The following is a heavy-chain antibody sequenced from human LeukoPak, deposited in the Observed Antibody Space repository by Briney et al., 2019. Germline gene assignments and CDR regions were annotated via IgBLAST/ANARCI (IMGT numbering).Heavy chain of an antibody. J-gene: IGHJ3*02. Sequence: ASVKVSRKASGYTFTTYGISWVRQAPGQGLEWMGWISAYNGNTNYAQKLQGRVTMTADTSTSTVYMELRSLRSDDTAVYYCARGLPITIFGVLTAPAAFDIWGQGTMVTVSS. V-gene: IGHV1-18*01. D-gene: IGHD3-3*01. CDR2: ISAYNGNT. CDR3: ARGLPITIFGVLTAPAAFDI. CDR1: GYTFTTYG.